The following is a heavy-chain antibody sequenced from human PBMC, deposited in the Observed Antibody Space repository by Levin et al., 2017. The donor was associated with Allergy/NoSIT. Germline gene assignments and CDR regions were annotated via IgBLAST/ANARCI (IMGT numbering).Heavy chain of an antibody. J-gene: IGHJ3*02. CDR2: IIPIFGTA. V-gene: IGHV1-69*06. CDR1: GGTFSSYA. Sequence: SVKVSCKASGGTFSSYAISWVRQAPGQGLEWMGGIIPIFGTANYAQKFQGRVTITADKSTSTAYMELSSLRSEDTAVYYCAVDGHLWFGELLSAFDIWGQGTMVTVSS. D-gene: IGHD3-10*01. CDR3: AVDGHLWFGELLSAFDI.